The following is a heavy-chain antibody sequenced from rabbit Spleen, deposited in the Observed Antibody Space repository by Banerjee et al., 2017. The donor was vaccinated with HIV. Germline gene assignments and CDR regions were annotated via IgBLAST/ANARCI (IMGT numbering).Heavy chain of an antibody. J-gene: IGHJ4*01. Sequence: QEQLVESGGGLVRPEGSLKLSCTASGFSFSNKAVMCWVRQAPGKGLQWIACINAVTGKAVYATWAKGRFTFSRTSSTTVTLQVTSLTAADTATYFCARETWGSTGNYGLWGPGTLVTVS. CDR3: ARETWGSTGNYGL. D-gene: IGHD7-1*01. CDR2: INAVTGKA. V-gene: IGHV1S45*01. CDR1: GFSFSNKAV.